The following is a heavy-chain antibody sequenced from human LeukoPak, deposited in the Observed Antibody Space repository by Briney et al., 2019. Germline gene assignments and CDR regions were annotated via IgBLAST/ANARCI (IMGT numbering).Heavy chain of an antibody. CDR2: VYYTGKT. J-gene: IGHJ4*02. V-gene: IGHV4-59*08. Sequence: SETLSLTCSVSGGSIGDWYWSWIRQPPGKGLEWIGYVYYTGKTNYSPSLQSRVTISVDTSMNQFSLKLSSVTAADTAVYYCARQTRQLADSAYWGQGPLVTVPS. CDR3: ARQTRQLADSAY. CDR1: GGSIGDWY. D-gene: IGHD6-13*01.